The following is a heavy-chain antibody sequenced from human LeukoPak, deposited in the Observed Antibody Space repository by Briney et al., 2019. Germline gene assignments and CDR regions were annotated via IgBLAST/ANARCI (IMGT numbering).Heavy chain of an antibody. CDR2: ISGSGGST. J-gene: IGHJ4*02. Sequence: GGSLRLSCAASGFTFSSYAMSWVRHAPGKGLEWVSAISGSGGSTYYAGSVKGRFTISRDNSKNTLYLQMNSLRAEDTAVYYCAKGGVRGVITSYFDYWGQGTLVTVSS. D-gene: IGHD3-10*01. CDR1: GFTFSSYA. CDR3: AKGGVRGVITSYFDY. V-gene: IGHV3-23*01.